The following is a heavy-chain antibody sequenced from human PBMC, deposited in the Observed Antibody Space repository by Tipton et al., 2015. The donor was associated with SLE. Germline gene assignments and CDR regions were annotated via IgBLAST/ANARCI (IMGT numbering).Heavy chain of an antibody. CDR2: IYYSGST. CDR1: GGSISSSSYY. D-gene: IGHD4-23*01. CDR3: ARDDSQGYGGKGAAFDI. J-gene: IGHJ3*02. V-gene: IGHV4-39*07. Sequence: TLSLTCTVSGGSISSSSYYWGWIRQPPGKGLEWIGSIYYSGSTYYNPSLKSRVTISVDTSKNQFSLKLSSVTAADTAVYYCARDDSQGYGGKGAAFDIWGQGTMVPVSS.